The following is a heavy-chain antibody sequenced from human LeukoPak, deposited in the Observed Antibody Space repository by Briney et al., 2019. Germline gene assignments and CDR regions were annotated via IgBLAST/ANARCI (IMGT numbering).Heavy chain of an antibody. D-gene: IGHD3-22*01. CDR3: ARVRYYDSSGYGYFDL. CDR1: GYTFTSYG. V-gene: IGHV1-18*01. J-gene: IGHJ2*01. CDR2: ISAYNGNT. Sequence: ASVKVSCKASGYTFTSYGISWVRQAPGQGLEWMGWISAYNGNTNYAQKLQGRVTMTTDISTSTAYMEPRSLRSDDTAVYYCARVRYYDSSGYGYFDLWGRGTLVTVSS.